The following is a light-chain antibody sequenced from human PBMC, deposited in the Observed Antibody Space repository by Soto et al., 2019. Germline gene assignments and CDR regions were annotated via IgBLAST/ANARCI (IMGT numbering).Light chain of an antibody. Sequence: DIVMTKSPLSLPVTPGEPASISCRSSQSLLHSNGYNYLDWYLQKPGQSPQLLIYLGSNRASGVPDRFSGSGSGTDFTLKISRVEAEDVGVYYCMQALQILYTFGQGTKLEIK. J-gene: IGKJ2*01. CDR1: QSLLHSNGYNY. CDR3: MQALQILYT. CDR2: LGS. V-gene: IGKV2-28*01.